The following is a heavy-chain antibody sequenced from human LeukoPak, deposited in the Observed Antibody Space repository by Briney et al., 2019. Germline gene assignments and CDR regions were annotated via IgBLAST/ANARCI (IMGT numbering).Heavy chain of an antibody. D-gene: IGHD6-19*01. J-gene: IGHJ4*02. CDR3: AGGSSGWGPYYFDY. Sequence: GGSLRLFCAACGFIFSTYWMSWVRKAPGRALEWVANIKQDGSEKYYVNSVKGRFTISRDNAKKSLYLQRNSLRADDTAVYYCAGGSSGWGPYYFDYWGQGTLVTVSS. CDR1: GFIFSTYW. CDR2: IKQDGSEK. V-gene: IGHV3-7*01.